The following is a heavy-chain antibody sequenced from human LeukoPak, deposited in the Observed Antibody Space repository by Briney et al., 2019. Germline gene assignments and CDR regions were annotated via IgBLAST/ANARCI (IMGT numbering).Heavy chain of an antibody. J-gene: IGHJ4*01. D-gene: IGHD2-8*01. CDR1: GFKFDDYG. CDR2: ISWNGGNT. V-gene: IGHV3-20*04. Sequence: GGSLRLSCAASGFKFDDYGMSWVRQAAGQGLEWVSGISWNGGNTGYADSVKGRFTISRDNAKNSLFLQVDSLRADDTAFYYCAREGIYCVNGVCYLDYWGHGTLVTVSS. CDR3: AREGIYCVNGVCYLDY.